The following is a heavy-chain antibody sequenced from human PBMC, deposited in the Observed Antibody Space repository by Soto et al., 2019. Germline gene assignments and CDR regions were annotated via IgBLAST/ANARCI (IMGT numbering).Heavy chain of an antibody. CDR1: GFTVSSNY. J-gene: IGHJ3*02. Sequence: EVQLVESGGGLIQPGGSLRLSCAASGFTVSSNYMSWVRQAPGKGLEWVSVIYSGGSTYYADSVKGRFTISRDNSKNTLYLQMNSLRAEDTAVYYCARVPNPLIAAAGSDAFDIWGQGTMVTVSS. CDR2: IYSGGST. CDR3: ARVPNPLIAAAGSDAFDI. V-gene: IGHV3-66*01. D-gene: IGHD6-13*01.